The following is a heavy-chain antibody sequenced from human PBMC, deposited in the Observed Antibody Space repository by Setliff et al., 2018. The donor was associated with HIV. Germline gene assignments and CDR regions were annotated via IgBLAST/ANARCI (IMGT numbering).Heavy chain of an antibody. D-gene: IGHD3-3*01. V-gene: IGHV4-59*01. CDR2: IFYSGST. J-gene: IGHJ6*02. CDR3: ARIFGDQGYYYGMDV. Sequence: SETLSLTCTVSGGSISSYYWSWIRQPPGEGLEWIGYIFYSGSTYYNPSLNSRVTISVDASKNQFSLKLSSVIAADTAVYYCARIFGDQGYYYGMDVWGQGTTVTVSS. CDR1: GGSISSYY.